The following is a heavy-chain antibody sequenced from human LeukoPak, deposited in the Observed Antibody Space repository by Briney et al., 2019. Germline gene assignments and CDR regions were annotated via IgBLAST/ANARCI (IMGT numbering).Heavy chain of an antibody. D-gene: IGHD3-9*01. CDR2: ISAYNGNT. Sequence: ASVKVSCKASGYTFTSYGISWVRQAPGQGLEWMGWISAYNGNTNYAQKLQGRVTMTTDTSTSTACMELRSLRSDDTAVYYSARDHYYDILTGYYPPLYYGMDVWGKGTTVTVSS. CDR3: ARDHYYDILTGYYPPLYYGMDV. V-gene: IGHV1-18*04. CDR1: GYTFTSYG. J-gene: IGHJ6*04.